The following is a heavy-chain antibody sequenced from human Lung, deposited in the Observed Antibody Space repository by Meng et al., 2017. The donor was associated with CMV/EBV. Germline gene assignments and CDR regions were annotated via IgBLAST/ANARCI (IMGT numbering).Heavy chain of an antibody. CDR2: ISGTFSYI. CDR1: GFAFSTYA. Sequence: GGSLRLXCAASGFAFSTYAMTWVRQAPGKGLEWVSSISGTFSYISYIDSVKGRFTISRDNAKNSLFLQMDSLKPEDTAIYFCARDRKGRGLPMVRGVDYWGQGTXVTVSS. J-gene: IGHJ4*02. D-gene: IGHD3-10*01. V-gene: IGHV3-21*01. CDR3: ARDRKGRGLPMVRGVDY.